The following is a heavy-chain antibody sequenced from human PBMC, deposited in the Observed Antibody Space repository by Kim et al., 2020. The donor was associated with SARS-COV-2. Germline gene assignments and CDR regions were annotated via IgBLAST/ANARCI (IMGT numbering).Heavy chain of an antibody. CDR3: ARDRPFGAALDFDY. J-gene: IGHJ4*02. CDR1: GFTVSSNY. V-gene: IGHV3-66*01. CDR2: IHSDGST. Sequence: GGSLRLSCAASGFTVSSNYMSWVRQAPGKGLEWVSVIHSDGSTKYADSVKGRFTISRDNSKNTLFLQMNSLRAEDTAVYYCARDRPFGAALDFDYWGQGTLVTVSS. D-gene: IGHD5-18*01.